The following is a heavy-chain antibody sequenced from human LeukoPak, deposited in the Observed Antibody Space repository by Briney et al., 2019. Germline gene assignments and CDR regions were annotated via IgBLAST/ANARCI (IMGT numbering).Heavy chain of an antibody. CDR3: ARGGYSADTFFQH. CDR2: INPNTGGT. J-gene: IGHJ1*01. V-gene: IGHV1-2*02. Sequence: GASVKVSCKASGYTFTGYYMHWVRQAPGQGLEWMGWINPNTGGTNYAQKFQGRVTMTRDTSIITAYMELSRLTSDDTAVYYCARGGYSADTFFQHWGQGTLVTVSS. D-gene: IGHD6-13*01. CDR1: GYTFTGYY.